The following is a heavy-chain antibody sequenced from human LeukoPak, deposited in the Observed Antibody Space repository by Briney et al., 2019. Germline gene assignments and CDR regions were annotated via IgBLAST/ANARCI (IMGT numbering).Heavy chain of an antibody. CDR2: IYYSGST. CDR1: GGSISSHY. CDR3: ARGTGDRYFDL. Sequence: SETLSLTCTVSGGSISSHYWSWIRQPPGKGLEWIGYIYYSGSTNYNPSLKSRVTISVDTSKNQFSLKLSSVTAADTAVYYCARGTGDRYFDLWGRGTLVTVSS. D-gene: IGHD7-27*01. V-gene: IGHV4-59*11. J-gene: IGHJ2*01.